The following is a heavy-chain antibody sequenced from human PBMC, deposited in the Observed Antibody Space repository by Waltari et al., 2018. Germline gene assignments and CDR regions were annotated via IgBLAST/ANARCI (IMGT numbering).Heavy chain of an antibody. Sequence: QVLLQESGPGLVKSSETLSLTCSVSVYSISRYYWSWIRQAPGRGLEWIGYMSISGTTEYKPSLTSRVTISVDTSKRQLLLRLRSVTASDTAVYYCARHYGMVVDYYYYYGLDVWGQGTTVTVS. J-gene: IGHJ6*02. V-gene: IGHV4-59*08. CDR2: MSISGTT. D-gene: IGHD3-3*01. CDR1: VYSISRYY. CDR3: ARHYGMVVDYYYYYGLDV.